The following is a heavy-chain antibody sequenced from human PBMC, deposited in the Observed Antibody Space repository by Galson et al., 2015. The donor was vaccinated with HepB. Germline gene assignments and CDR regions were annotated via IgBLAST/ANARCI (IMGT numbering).Heavy chain of an antibody. J-gene: IGHJ6*03. CDR1: GYSFTSYW. Sequence: QSGAEVKKPGESLKISCKGSGYSFTSYWIGWVRQMPGKGLEWMGIIYPGDSDTRYSPSFQGQVTISADKSISTAYLQWSSLKASDTAMYFCARLGGRRGYNWNDPGGEYYYYMDVWGKGTTVTVSS. V-gene: IGHV5-51*03. CDR2: IYPGDSDT. D-gene: IGHD1-1*01. CDR3: ARLGGRRGYNWNDPGGEYYYYMDV.